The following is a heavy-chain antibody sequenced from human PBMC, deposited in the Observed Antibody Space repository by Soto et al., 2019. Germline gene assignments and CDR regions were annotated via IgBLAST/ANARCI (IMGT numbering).Heavy chain of an antibody. V-gene: IGHV1-18*01. CDR1: GYTFATST. J-gene: IGHJ4*02. CDR2: IKAYSGNT. D-gene: IGHD4-17*01. CDR3: ATADYGDDAY. Sequence: QLQLVQSGPEAKKPGASVKVSCKASGYTFATSTISWLRQAPGQGPEWMGWIKAYSGNTNYAQKLQGRLTMTTDTSTSTAYMELSSLTTDETAIYYCATADYGDDAYWGQGTRVTVSS.